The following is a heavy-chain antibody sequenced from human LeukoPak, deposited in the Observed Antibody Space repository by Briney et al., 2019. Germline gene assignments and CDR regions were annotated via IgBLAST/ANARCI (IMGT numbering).Heavy chain of an antibody. Sequence: SETLSLTCTVSGGSVSSGSYYWSWIRQPPGKGLEWIGYVFYSGSANYNPSLKSRVTISVDTSKNQFSLKLSSVTAADTAVYYCARDPGFGEIYWGQGTLVTVSS. J-gene: IGHJ4*02. CDR2: VFYSGSA. CDR3: ARDPGFGEIY. D-gene: IGHD3-10*01. CDR1: GGSVSSGSYY. V-gene: IGHV4-61*01.